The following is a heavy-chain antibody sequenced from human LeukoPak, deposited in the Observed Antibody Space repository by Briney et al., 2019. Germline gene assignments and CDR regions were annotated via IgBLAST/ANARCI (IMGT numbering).Heavy chain of an antibody. CDR3: ARDASLFYFDY. Sequence: PSQTLSLTCTVSGGSISSGGYYWSWIRQPPGKGLEWIGYIYHSGSTYYNPSLKSRVTISVDRSKNQFSLRLSSVTAADTAVYYCARDASLFYFDYWGQGTLVTVSS. CDR2: IYHSGST. V-gene: IGHV4-30-2*01. J-gene: IGHJ4*02. CDR1: GGSISSGGYY.